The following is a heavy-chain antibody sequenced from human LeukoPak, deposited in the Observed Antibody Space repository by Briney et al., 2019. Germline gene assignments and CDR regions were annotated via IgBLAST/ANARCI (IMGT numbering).Heavy chain of an antibody. CDR3: ARGLRYFDWSGRFDY. D-gene: IGHD3-9*01. Sequence: KSGGSLRLSCAASGFTFSSYSMNWVRQAPGKGLEWVLSISSSSSYIYYADSVKGRFTISRDNAKNSLYLQMNSLRAEDTAVYYCARGLRYFDWSGRFDYWGQGTLVTVSS. V-gene: IGHV3-21*01. J-gene: IGHJ4*02. CDR1: GFTFSSYS. CDR2: ISSSSSYI.